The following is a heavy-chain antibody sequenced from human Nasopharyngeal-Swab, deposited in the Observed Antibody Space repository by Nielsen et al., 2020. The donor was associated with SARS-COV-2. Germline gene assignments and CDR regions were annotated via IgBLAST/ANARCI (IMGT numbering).Heavy chain of an antibody. Sequence: SGATLVKPTETLTLTCTVSGFSLSNARMGVSWIRQPPGKALEWLAHIFSNDEKSYSTSLKSRLTISKDTSKSQVVLTMTNMDPVDTATYYCARISSYCSSTSCYVYYYYYGMDVWGQGTTVTVSS. CDR1: GFSLSNARMG. J-gene: IGHJ6*02. D-gene: IGHD2-2*01. CDR2: IFSNDEK. CDR3: ARISSYCSSTSCYVYYYYYGMDV. V-gene: IGHV2-26*01.